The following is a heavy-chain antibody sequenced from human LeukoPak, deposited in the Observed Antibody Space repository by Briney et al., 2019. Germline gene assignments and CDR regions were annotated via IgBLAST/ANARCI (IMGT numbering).Heavy chain of an antibody. J-gene: IGHJ4*02. Sequence: PGGSLRLSCAASGFTFSSYSMNWVRQAPGKGLEWVSSISSSSSYIYYADSVKGRFTISRDNAKNSLYLQMNSLRAEDTAVYYCARDQGWLQTPFDYWGQGTLVTVSS. CDR1: GFTFSSYS. V-gene: IGHV3-21*01. D-gene: IGHD5-24*01. CDR2: ISSSSSYI. CDR3: ARDQGWLQTPFDY.